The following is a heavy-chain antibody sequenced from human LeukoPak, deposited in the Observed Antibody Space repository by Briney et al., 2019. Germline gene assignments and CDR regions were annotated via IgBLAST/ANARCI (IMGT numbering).Heavy chain of an antibody. Sequence: GGSLRLSCAASGFTFSNYGMHWVRQAPGKGLEWVALISFDESSEYYADSVKGRFSISRDNSKNTLYLQMNNARVDDTAVYYCAKEVGYGSPYFDYSGQGTLVTVSS. CDR3: AKEVGYGSPYFDY. J-gene: IGHJ4*02. V-gene: IGHV3-30*18. D-gene: IGHD5-12*01. CDR2: ISFDESSE. CDR1: GFTFSNYG.